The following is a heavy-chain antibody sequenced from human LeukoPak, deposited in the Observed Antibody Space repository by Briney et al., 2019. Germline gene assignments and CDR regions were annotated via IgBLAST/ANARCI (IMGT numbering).Heavy chain of an antibody. Sequence: GGSLRLSCAASGFTFNTYAMSWVRQAPGKGLEWVSSISENGESTYYADSVKGRFTISRDNSRNTLYLQMNSLRAEDTAVYYCARDLFGLHTTEGVWGKGTTVTVSS. CDR1: GFTFNTYA. J-gene: IGHJ6*04. CDR3: ARDLFGLHTTEGV. CDR2: ISENGEST. V-gene: IGHV3-23*01. D-gene: IGHD3-10*01.